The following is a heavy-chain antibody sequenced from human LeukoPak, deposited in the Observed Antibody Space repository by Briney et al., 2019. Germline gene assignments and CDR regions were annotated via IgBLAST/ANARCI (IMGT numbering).Heavy chain of an antibody. D-gene: IGHD3-22*01. CDR1: GGSFSGYY. CDR2: INHSGST. V-gene: IGHV4-34*01. Sequence: SETLSLTCAVYGGSFSGYYWSWIRQPPGKGLEWIGEINHSGSTNYNPSLTSRVTISVDTSKNQFSLKLSSVTAADTAVYYCARGHYYDSSGYFPHFDYWGQGTLVTVSS. CDR3: ARGHYYDSSGYFPHFDY. J-gene: IGHJ4*02.